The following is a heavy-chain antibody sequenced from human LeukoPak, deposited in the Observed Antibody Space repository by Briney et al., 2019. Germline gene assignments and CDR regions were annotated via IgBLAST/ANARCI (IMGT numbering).Heavy chain of an antibody. CDR1: GFTFSSYS. J-gene: IGHJ4*02. V-gene: IGHV3-21*01. D-gene: IGHD3-22*01. CDR2: ISSSSSYI. Sequence: SGGSLRLSCAASGFTFSSYSMNWVRQAPGKGLEWVSSISSSSSYIYYADSVKGRFTISRDNAKNSLYLQMNSLRAEYTAVYYCARDFLVVVTTGPFDYWGQGTLVTVSS. CDR3: ARDFLVVVTTGPFDY.